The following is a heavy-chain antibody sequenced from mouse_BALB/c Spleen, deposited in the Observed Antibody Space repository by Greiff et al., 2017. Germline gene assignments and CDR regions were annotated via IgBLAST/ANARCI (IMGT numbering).Heavy chain of an antibody. CDR1: GYSFTSYW. CDR2: IDPENGDT. CDR3: NALVVASPWAMDY. J-gene: IGHJ4*01. D-gene: IGHD1-1*01. Sequence: VQLQQSGAELVRPGASVKLSCKASGYSFTSYWMNWVKQRPEQGLEWIGWIDPENGDTEYAPKFQGKATMTADTSSNTAYLQLSSLTSEDTAVYYCNALVVASPWAMDYWGQGTSVTVSS. V-gene: IGHV14-4*02.